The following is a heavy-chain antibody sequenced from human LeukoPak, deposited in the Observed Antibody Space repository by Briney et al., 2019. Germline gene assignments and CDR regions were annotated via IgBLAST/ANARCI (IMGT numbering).Heavy chain of an antibody. CDR3: ARGKQQLGVDY. CDR1: GDSVSSNSAD. D-gene: IGHD6-13*01. CDR2: TYYRSKWYN. V-gene: IGHV6-1*01. J-gene: IGHJ4*02. Sequence: SQTLSLTCAISGDSVSSNSADWNWIRQSPSRGLEWLGRTYYRSKWYNDYAVSVKSRIIINPDTSKNQFSLKLSSVTAADTAVYYCARGKQQLGVDYWGQGTLVTVSS.